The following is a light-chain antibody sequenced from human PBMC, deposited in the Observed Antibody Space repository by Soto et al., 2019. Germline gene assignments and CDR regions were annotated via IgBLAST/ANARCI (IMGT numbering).Light chain of an antibody. CDR2: EVS. J-gene: IGLJ2*01. CDR1: SSDVGGYHY. V-gene: IGLV2-14*01. Sequence: QSALTQPASVSGSPGQSITISCTGTSSDVGGYHYVSWYQQYPGKAPKLMIYEVSNRPSGVSNRFSGSKSDNTVSLTISGLQAEDEADYYCSSYTSSSTLLFGGGTKLTVL. CDR3: SSYTSSSTLL.